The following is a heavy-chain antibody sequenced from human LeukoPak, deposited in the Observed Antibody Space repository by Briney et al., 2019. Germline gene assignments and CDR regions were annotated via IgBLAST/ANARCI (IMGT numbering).Heavy chain of an antibody. Sequence: GGSLSLSCALSGVTVDILGVHWDRQAPGKGLEWVTFIHYNGDEKYYADSVKGRFIIFRDNSKKTVYLQMDSLKTEDTAVSFYAEVTVSGEGCYGGCYCSYYYKDVCGRGNGVTVSS. V-gene: IGHV3-30*02. D-gene: IGHD4/OR15-4a*01. CDR1: GVTVDILG. J-gene: IGHJ6*03. CDR3: AEVTVSGEGCYGGCYCSYYYKDV. CDR2: IHYNGDEK.